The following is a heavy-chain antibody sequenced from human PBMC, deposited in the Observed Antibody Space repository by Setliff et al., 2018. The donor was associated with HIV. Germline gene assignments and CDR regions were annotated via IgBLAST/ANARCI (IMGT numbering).Heavy chain of an antibody. D-gene: IGHD6-13*01. Sequence: GGSLRLSCAASGFTFSGYWMSWVRQAPGKGLEWVANIKEDGSEKYYVDSVKGRFTISRDNAKNSLYLQMSGLRVEDTAVYYCAKEGNWGQGTLVTVSS. CDR2: IKEDGSEK. CDR1: GFTFSGYW. J-gene: IGHJ4*02. CDR3: AKEGN. V-gene: IGHV3-7*03.